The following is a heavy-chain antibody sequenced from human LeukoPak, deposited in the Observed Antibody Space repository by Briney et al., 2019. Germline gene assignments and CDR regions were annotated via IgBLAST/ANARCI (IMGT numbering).Heavy chain of an antibody. CDR2: VSYTGRT. CDR3: ARLLDNDTSGDPDTFDV. CDR1: GGSLSGHY. V-gene: IGHV4-59*11. J-gene: IGHJ3*01. D-gene: IGHD3-22*01. Sequence: SETLSLTCTASGGSLSGHYWSWIRQPPGKRLEWIGYVSYTGRTKYNPSLQSRVTISIDTSKSQFSLKLTSVTSADTAVYSCARLLDNDTSGDPDTFDVWGQGTTVIVSS.